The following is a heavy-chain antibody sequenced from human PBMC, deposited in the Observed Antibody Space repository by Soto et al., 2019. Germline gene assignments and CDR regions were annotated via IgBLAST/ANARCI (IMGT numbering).Heavy chain of an antibody. V-gene: IGHV1-69*01. Sequence: QVQLVQSGAEVKKPGSSVRVSCKASGGTPSNSAFSWVRQAPGQGLEWMGGIIPVFGIVKYAQNLEGRVTITADESTNTAYMELSSLRYEDRAADYCASGRIAVVGSPAYYAMDVWGQGTTVTVSS. CDR3: ASGRIAVVGSPAYYAMDV. D-gene: IGHD6-19*01. CDR2: IIPVFGIV. CDR1: GGTPSNSA. J-gene: IGHJ6*02.